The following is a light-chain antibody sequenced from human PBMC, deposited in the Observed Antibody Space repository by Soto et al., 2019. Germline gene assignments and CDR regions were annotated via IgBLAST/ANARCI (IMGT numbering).Light chain of an antibody. V-gene: IGKV1-39*01. J-gene: IGKJ1*01. CDR1: QSISSY. CDR2: AAS. CDR3: QQSYSTPPGT. Sequence: DIPMTQSPSSLSASVGDRVTITCRASQSISSYLNWYQQKPGKAPKLLIYAASSLQSVVPSRFSGSGSGTDFTLTISSLQPEDFATYYCQQSYSTPPGTFGQGTKVEIK.